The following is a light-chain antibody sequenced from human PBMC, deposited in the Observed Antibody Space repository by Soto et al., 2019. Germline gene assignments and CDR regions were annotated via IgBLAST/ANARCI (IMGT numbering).Light chain of an antibody. Sequence: EIVMTQSPATLSVSAGERATLSCRASQSVSSYLAWYQQKPGQAPRXLIYDASNRATGIPARFSGSGSGTDFTLTISSLEPEDFAVYYCQQRSNWLTFGQGTRLEI. J-gene: IGKJ5*01. CDR3: QQRSNWLT. CDR2: DAS. V-gene: IGKV3-11*01. CDR1: QSVSSY.